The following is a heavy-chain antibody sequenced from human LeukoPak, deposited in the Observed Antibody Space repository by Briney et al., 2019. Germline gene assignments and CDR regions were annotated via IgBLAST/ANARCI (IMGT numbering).Heavy chain of an antibody. CDR2: GSDIGGT. V-gene: IGHV4-34*01. D-gene: IGHD3-3*01. CDR3: AKNGQSGFSFDP. Sequence: PSETLSLTCAVYGGSLNGHYWSWIRQSPGKGLEWIGEGSDIGGTKINPSLKSRVSISADTSKNQFSLKLTSMTAADTAVYYCAKNGQSGFSFDPWGQGILVTVSS. CDR1: GGSLNGHY. J-gene: IGHJ5*02.